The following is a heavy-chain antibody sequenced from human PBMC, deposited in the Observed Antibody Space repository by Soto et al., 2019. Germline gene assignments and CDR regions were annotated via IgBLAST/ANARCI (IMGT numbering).Heavy chain of an antibody. CDR1: GFTLSNYV. D-gene: IGHD2-21*01. CDR3: ARDDEGRIDCDLGY. CDR2: MSRDGNNA. V-gene: IGHV3-30-3*01. Sequence: QVQLVESGGGVVQPGRSLTLSCVVSGFTLSNYVIHWVRQTPEKGLEWVAFMSRDGNNAYYTDSVKGRFTISRDNSKNTLYLEMNSLRTEDTAVYYCARDDEGRIDCDLGYWCQGTQVVVSS. J-gene: IGHJ4*02.